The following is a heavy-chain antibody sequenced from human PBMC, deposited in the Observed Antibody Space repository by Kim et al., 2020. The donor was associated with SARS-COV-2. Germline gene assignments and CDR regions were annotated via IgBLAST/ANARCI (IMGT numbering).Heavy chain of an antibody. CDR3: AKDAKYYYDSSGYHHFDY. Sequence: GGSLRLSCAASGFTFSSYAMSCVRQAPGKGLEWVSAISGSGGSTYYADSVKGRFTISRDNSKNTLYLQMNSLRAEDTAVYYCAKDAKYYYDSSGYHHFDYWGQGTLVTVSS. D-gene: IGHD3-22*01. J-gene: IGHJ4*02. CDR2: ISGSGGST. CDR1: GFTFSSYA. V-gene: IGHV3-23*01.